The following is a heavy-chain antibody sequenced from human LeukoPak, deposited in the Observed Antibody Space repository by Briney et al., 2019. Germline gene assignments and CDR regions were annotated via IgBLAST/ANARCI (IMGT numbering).Heavy chain of an antibody. J-gene: IGHJ4*02. CDR2: IFYSGST. CDR3: ARVSHHFGIDY. CDR1: GGSISSDNYY. Sequence: SETLSLTCTVSGGSISSDNYYWSWIRQHPGTGLEWIGYIFYSGSTYYNPSLKSRVTISVDTSKNQFSLKLSSVTAADTAVYHCARVSHHFGIDYWGQGALVTVSS. D-gene: IGHD3-10*01. V-gene: IGHV4-31*03.